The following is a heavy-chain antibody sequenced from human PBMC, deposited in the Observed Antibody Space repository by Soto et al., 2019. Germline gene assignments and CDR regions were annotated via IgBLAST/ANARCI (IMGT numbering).Heavy chain of an antibody. Sequence: PSETLSLTCAVYGGSFSGYYWSWIRQPPGKGLEWIGEINHSGSTNYNPSLKSRVTISVDTSKNQFSLKLSSVTAADTAVYYCARAFRRTSRFLEWYYWGQGTLVTVSS. D-gene: IGHD3-3*01. CDR2: INHSGST. V-gene: IGHV4-34*01. J-gene: IGHJ4*02. CDR3: ARAFRRTSRFLEWYY. CDR1: GGSFSGYY.